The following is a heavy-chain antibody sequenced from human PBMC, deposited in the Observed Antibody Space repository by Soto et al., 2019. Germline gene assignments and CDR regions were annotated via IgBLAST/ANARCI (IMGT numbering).Heavy chain of an antibody. V-gene: IGHV3-23*01. D-gene: IGHD3-3*01. CDR2: ISGSGGST. Sequence: GGSLRLSCAASGFTFSSYAMSWVRQAPGKGLEWVSAISGSGGSTYYADSVKGRFTISRDNSKNTLYLQMNSLRAEDTAVYYCAKGRGLRFLEWLLIDVWGQGTLVTVLL. J-gene: IGHJ4*02. CDR1: GFTFSSYA. CDR3: AKGRGLRFLEWLLIDV.